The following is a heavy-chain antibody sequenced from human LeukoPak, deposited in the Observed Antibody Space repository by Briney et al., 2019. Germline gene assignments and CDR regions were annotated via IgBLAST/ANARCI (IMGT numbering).Heavy chain of an antibody. Sequence: SETLSLTCTVSGTSVNGGNFYWTWIRQTPGKGLEWIGYIFDSGITHYNPSLKSRVTISIDTSNNQFSLKLTSVTPADTALYYCARGAGSYCFAFWGQGTLVIVSS. J-gene: IGHJ4*02. CDR2: IFDSGIT. CDR1: GTSVNGGNFY. CDR3: ARGAGSYCFAF. V-gene: IGHV4-61*01. D-gene: IGHD1-26*01.